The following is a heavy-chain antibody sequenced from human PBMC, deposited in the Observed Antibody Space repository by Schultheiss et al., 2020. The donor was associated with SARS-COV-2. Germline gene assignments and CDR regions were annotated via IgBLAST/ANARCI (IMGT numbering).Heavy chain of an antibody. J-gene: IGHJ6*02. CDR3: ASGYSSPWDYYYGMDV. CDR1: GGSFSGYY. CDR2: IYHSGST. D-gene: IGHD5-18*01. Sequence: SETLSLTCAVYGGSFSGYYWSWIRQPPGKGLEWIGSIYHSGSTNYNPSLKSRVTISVDTSKNQFSLKLSSVTAADTAVYYCASGYSSPWDYYYGMDVWGQGTTVTVSS. V-gene: IGHV4-34*01.